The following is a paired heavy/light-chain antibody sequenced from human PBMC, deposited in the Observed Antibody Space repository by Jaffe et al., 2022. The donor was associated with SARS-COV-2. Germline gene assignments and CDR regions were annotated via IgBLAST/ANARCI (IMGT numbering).Light chain of an antibody. CDR3: QQYNNWPIT. Sequence: EIVMTQSPATLSVSPGERATLSCRASQSVSSNLAWYQQKPGQAPRLLIYGASTRATGIPARFSGSGSGTEFTLTISSLQSEDFAVYYCQQYNNWPITFGQGTRLEIK. CDR2: GAS. J-gene: IGKJ5*01. V-gene: IGKV3-15*01. CDR1: QSVSSN.
Heavy chain of an antibody. J-gene: IGHJ6*03. CDR1: GFTFSNAW. CDR2: IKSKTDGGTT. D-gene: IGHD3-10*01. CDR3: STKASVRGVFNYYYYYMDV. V-gene: IGHV3-15*01. Sequence: EVQLVESGGGLVKPGGSLRLSCAASGFTFSNAWMSWVRQAPGKGLEWLGRIKSKTDGGTTDYAAPVKGRFTISRDDSKNTLYLQMNSLKTEDTAVYYCSTKASVRGVFNYYYYYMDVWGKGTTVTVSS.